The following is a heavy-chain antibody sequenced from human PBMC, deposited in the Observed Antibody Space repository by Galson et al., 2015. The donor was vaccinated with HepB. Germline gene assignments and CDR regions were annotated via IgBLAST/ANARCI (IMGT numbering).Heavy chain of an antibody. J-gene: IGHJ6*02. CDR3: ARDLVAAALHYYYYGMDV. V-gene: IGHV3-11*06. D-gene: IGHD6-13*01. CDR2: ISSSSSYT. Sequence: SLRLSCAASGFTFSDYYMSWIRQAPGKGLEWVSYISSSSSYTNYADSVKGRFTISRDNAKNSLYLQMNSLRAEDTAVYYCARDLVAAALHYYYYGMDVWGQGTTVTVSS. CDR1: GFTFSDYY.